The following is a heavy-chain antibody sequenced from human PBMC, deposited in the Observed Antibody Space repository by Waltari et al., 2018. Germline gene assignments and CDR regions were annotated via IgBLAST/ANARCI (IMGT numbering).Heavy chain of an antibody. CDR3: AKEGGLFAGYGSFDY. CDR1: GFNFSGHG. Sequence: QVQLVESGGGVVQPGGSLRLSCAASGFNFSGHGVHWVRQAPGKGLEWVAFIRHDGTKKYSADSVKGRFTISRDNSKNTLYLQMNSLRAEDTAVYYCAKEGGLFAGYGSFDYWGQGTLVTVSS. CDR2: IRHDGTKK. J-gene: IGHJ4*02. V-gene: IGHV3-30*02. D-gene: IGHD5-18*01.